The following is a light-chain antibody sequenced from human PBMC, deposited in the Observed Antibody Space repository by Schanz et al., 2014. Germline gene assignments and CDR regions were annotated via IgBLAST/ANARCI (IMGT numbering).Light chain of an antibody. CDR1: QSVFSN. CDR3: QQYGISRFT. J-gene: IGKJ3*01. CDR2: GAS. Sequence: EVVMTQSPATLSVSPGEGATLSCRASQSVFSNLAWYQQKPGQAPRLLIYGASSRANGIPDRLSGSGSGTDFSLTISRLEPEDFAVYYCQQYGISRFTFGPGTKVDIK. V-gene: IGKV3-20*01.